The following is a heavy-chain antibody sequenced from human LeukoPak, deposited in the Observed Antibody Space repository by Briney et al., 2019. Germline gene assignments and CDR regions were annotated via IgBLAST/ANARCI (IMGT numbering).Heavy chain of an antibody. V-gene: IGHV3-7*01. Sequence: PGGSLRLSCAASGFTFSNYWMTWVRQAPGKGLECVADIRQDGSEKYYVDSVKGRFTISRDNAENSLYLQMNSLRAEDTAVYYCARDWSYGSPGYWGQGTLVTVSS. CDR1: GFTFSNYW. J-gene: IGHJ4*02. D-gene: IGHD2-15*01. CDR2: IRQDGSEK. CDR3: ARDWSYGSPGY.